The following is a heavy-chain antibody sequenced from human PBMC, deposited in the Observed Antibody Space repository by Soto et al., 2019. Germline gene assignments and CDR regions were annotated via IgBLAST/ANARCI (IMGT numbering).Heavy chain of an antibody. CDR3: ARLGGYYHSLDT. D-gene: IGHD3-22*01. CDR2: VYYTGTT. J-gene: IGHJ5*02. Sequence: SETLSLTCTVSGGSIDSYYWTWIRQPPGKGLEWIGYVYYTGTTTYSPSLESRVTISVDTSMNQISLKLSSVTAADTAFYYCARLGGYYHSLDTWGQGTLVTVSS. CDR1: GGSIDSYY. V-gene: IGHV4-59*08.